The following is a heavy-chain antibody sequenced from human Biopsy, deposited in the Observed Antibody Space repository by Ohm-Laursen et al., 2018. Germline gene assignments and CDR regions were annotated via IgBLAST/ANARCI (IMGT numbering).Heavy chain of an antibody. J-gene: IGHJ6*02. CDR3: ARAKLEPVYYYYGMDV. CDR2: VNTENGNT. V-gene: IGHV1-18*01. CDR1: GYTFTSYG. D-gene: IGHD1-1*01. Sequence: SVKVSCKASGYTFTSYGISWVRQAPGQGLEWMGWVNTENGNTIYAQNLQGRVTMTADTSTSTAYMEVTSLRSDDTAVYYCARAKLEPVYYYYGMDVWGQGTTVTVFS.